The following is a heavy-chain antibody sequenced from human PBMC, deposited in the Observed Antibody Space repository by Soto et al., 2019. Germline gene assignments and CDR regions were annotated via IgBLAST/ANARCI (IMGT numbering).Heavy chain of an antibody. CDR3: AHRLLRPVFELVTTTAINFDY. J-gene: IGHJ4*02. V-gene: IGHV2-5*02. D-gene: IGHD3-3*01. CDR1: GFSLTTSGVG. Sequence: QITLNESGPAQVKPRQTLTLTCTFSGFSLTTSGVGVGWIRQSPGRAPEWLALIYWDDDKRYSPSLKSRLTITNNASKTEEILTMADIAHADTATYYCAHRLLRPVFELVTTTAINFDYWGQGTPVAVSS. CDR2: IYWDDDK.